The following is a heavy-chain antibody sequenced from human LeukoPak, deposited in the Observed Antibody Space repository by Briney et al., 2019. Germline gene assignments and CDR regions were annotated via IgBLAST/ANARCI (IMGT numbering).Heavy chain of an antibody. J-gene: IGHJ6*02. CDR3: ARDTTLAAMDV. CDR2: IYYSGST. V-gene: IGHV4-59*01. CDR1: GGSISSYY. Sequence: PSETLSLTCTVSGGSISSYYWSWIRQPPGKGLEWIGYIYYSGSTNYNPSLKSRVTLSVDTSKNQFSLKLSSVTAADTAVYYCARDTTLAAMDVWGQGTTVTVSS. D-gene: IGHD6-13*01.